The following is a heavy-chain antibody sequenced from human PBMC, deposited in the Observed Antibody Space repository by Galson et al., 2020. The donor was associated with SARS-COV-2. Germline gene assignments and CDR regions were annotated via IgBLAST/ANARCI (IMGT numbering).Heavy chain of an antibody. Sequence: GGSLRLSCTVSGFTVSSNYMSWVRQAPGKGLEWVSTIYNDGRTYYADSVKGRFTLSRQKSKNTLYLQMDFLGPEDTAVYYCARGLLWFGDLLRGLDVWGQGTTVIVSS. CDR2: IYNDGRT. CDR3: ARGLLWFGDLLRGLDV. CDR1: GFTVSSNY. J-gene: IGHJ6*02. V-gene: IGHV3-53*04. D-gene: IGHD3-10*01.